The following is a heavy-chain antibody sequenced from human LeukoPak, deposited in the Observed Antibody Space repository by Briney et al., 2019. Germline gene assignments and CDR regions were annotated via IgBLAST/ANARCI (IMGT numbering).Heavy chain of an antibody. CDR3: ARVSAATGTLSFDY. J-gene: IGHJ4*02. V-gene: IGHV4-31*03. Sequence: PSETLSLTCTVSGGSISNGAYYWSWIRQHPGKGLEWIGHIYYSGRTYYSPSLKSRVNISVDTSKNQFSLNLSSVTAADTAVYYCARVSAATGTLSFDYWGQGTLVTVPS. D-gene: IGHD6-25*01. CDR1: GGSISNGAYY. CDR2: IYYSGRT.